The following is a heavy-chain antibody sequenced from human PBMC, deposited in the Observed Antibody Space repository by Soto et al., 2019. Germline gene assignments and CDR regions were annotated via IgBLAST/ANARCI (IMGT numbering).Heavy chain of an antibody. CDR1: GFTFNTYT. J-gene: IGHJ6*02. Sequence: EVQLVESGGGLVKPGGSLRLSCAASGFTFNTYTMNWVRQAPGKGLEWVSSISSRSIYIYYADSVTGRFTISRDDARNSLYLQMNSLRAEDTAVYYCAREEVSRPNTYHGLDVWGQGTTVTVS. V-gene: IGHV3-21*01. CDR2: ISSRSIYI. CDR3: AREEVSRPNTYHGLDV.